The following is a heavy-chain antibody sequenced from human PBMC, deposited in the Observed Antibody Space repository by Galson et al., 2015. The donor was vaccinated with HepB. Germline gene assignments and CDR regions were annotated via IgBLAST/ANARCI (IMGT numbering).Heavy chain of an antibody. CDR1: GFTFSSYS. J-gene: IGHJ4*02. V-gene: IGHV3-23*01. Sequence: SLRLSCAASGFTFSSYSMSWVRQAPGKGLEWVSLISASGSTFYSDSVKGRFTISRDNSKNMLYLQMNNLGAEDTATYYCSPRPSVLASGPGYWGQGTLVTVSS. CDR2: ISASGST. CDR3: SPRPSVLASGPGY. D-gene: IGHD3-3*02.